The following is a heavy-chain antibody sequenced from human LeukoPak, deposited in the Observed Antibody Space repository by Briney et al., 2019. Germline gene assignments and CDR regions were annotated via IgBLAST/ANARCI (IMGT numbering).Heavy chain of an antibody. CDR3: ARASYCSSTSCYKIHYYYYMDV. V-gene: IGHV4-59*01. J-gene: IGHJ6*03. CDR2: IYYSGST. CDR1: GGSFSGYY. Sequence: SETLSLTCAVYGGSFSGYYWSWIRQPPGKGLEWIGYIYYSGSTNYNPSLKSRVTISVDTSKNQFSLKLSSVTAADTAVYYCARASYCSSTSCYKIHYYYYMDVWGKGTTVTVSS. D-gene: IGHD2-2*02.